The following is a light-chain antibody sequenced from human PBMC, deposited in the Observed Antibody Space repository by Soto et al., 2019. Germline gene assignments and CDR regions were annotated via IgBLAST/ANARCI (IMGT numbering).Light chain of an antibody. J-gene: IGKJ2*01. CDR2: GAS. Sequence: IVLTQSPGTLSLSPGERATLSCRASQSVSSSYLAWYQQKPGQAPRLLIYGASSRATGTPDRFSGSGSGTDFTLTISRLEPEDFAVYYCQQYGSSPPMYTFGQGTKVDIK. CDR1: QSVSSSY. V-gene: IGKV3-20*01. CDR3: QQYGSSPPMYT.